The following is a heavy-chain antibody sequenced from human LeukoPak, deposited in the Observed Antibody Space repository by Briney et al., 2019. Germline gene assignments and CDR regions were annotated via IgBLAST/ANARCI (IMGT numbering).Heavy chain of an antibody. CDR3: AKFHKTWDSGDHDYFDS. CDR2: IRYHGINK. J-gene: IGHJ4*02. Sequence: GGSLRLSCAAYGFSFSGYGMHWVRQAPGEGLQWVAFIRYHGINKYYADSVKGRFTISRDNSKNTLFLDMNSLSVEDTGVYYCAKFHKTWDSGDHDYFDSWGQGTLVTVSS. V-gene: IGHV3-30*02. CDR1: GFSFSGYG. D-gene: IGHD2-21*01.